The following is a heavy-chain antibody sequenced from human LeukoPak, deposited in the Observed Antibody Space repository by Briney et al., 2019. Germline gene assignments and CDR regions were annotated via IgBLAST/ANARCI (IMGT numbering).Heavy chain of an antibody. J-gene: IGHJ4*02. Sequence: GESLKISCKGSGYSFNTYWIGWVRQMPGKGLEWMGIIYPGDSDTRYSPSFQGQVTISADKSISTAYLQWSSLKASDTAMYYCARLECSSTSCYRSPIDYWGQGTLVTVSS. D-gene: IGHD2-2*02. V-gene: IGHV5-51*01. CDR2: IYPGDSDT. CDR1: GYSFNTYW. CDR3: ARLECSSTSCYRSPIDY.